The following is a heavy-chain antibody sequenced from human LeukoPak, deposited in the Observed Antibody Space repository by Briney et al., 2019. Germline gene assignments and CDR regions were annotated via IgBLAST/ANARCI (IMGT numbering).Heavy chain of an antibody. V-gene: IGHV3-23*01. J-gene: IGHJ4*02. CDR2: ISGSGVDT. CDR1: GFTFSSYA. D-gene: IGHD2-2*01. Sequence: PGGSLRLSCAASGFTFSSYAMIWVRQAPGKGLEWVSTISGSGVDTYYADSVKGRFTISRDNSKNTLYLQMNSLRAEDTAVYYCARQGYCSSTSCYGGDYWGQGTLVTVSS. CDR3: ARQGYCSSTSCYGGDY.